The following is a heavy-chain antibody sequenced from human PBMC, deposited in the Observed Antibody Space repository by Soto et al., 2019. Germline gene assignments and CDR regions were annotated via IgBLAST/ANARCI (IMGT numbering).Heavy chain of an antibody. J-gene: IGHJ4*02. V-gene: IGHV3-30*18. CDR2: ISYDGSNK. CDR3: AKEVFRGDPFDY. Sequence: GSLRLSCAASGFTFSSYGMHWVRQAPGKGLEWVAVISYDGSNKYYADSVKGRFTISRDNSKNTLYLQMNSLRAEDTAVYYCAKEVFRGDPFDYWGQGTLVTVSS. D-gene: IGHD7-27*01. CDR1: GFTFSSYG.